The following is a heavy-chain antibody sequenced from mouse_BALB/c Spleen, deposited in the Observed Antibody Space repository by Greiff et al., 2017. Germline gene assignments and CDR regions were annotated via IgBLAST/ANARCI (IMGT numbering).Heavy chain of an antibody. V-gene: IGHV1S137*01. Sequence: QVQLQQSGAELVRPGVSVKISCKGSGYTFTDYAMHWVKQSHAKSLEWIGVISTYYGDASYNQKFKGKATMTVDKSSSTAYMELARLTSEDSAIYYCARGRQLGPWFAYWGQGTLVTVSA. CDR2: ISTYYGDA. CDR3: ARGRQLGPWFAY. D-gene: IGHD3-1*01. J-gene: IGHJ3*01. CDR1: GYTFTDYA.